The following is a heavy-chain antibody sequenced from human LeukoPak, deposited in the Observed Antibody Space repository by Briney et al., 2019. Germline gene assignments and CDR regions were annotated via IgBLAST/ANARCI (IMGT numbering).Heavy chain of an antibody. CDR3: ASRGATGIQLRPQGWFDP. V-gene: IGHV4-31*03. CDR2: IYYSGST. CDR1: GGSISSGGYY. D-gene: IGHD5-18*01. J-gene: IGHJ5*02. Sequence: PSETLSLTCTVSGGSISSGGYYWSWIRQHPGKGLEWTGYIYYSGSTYYNPSLKSRVTISVDTSKNQFSLKLSSVTAADTAVYYCASRGATGIQLRPQGWFDPWGQGTLVTVSS.